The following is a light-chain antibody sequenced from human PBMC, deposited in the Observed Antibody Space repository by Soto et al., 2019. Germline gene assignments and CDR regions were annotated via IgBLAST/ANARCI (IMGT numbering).Light chain of an antibody. J-gene: IGKJ4*01. CDR2: GVS. CDR1: QSVSSYY. CDR3: QQYGSSPLT. V-gene: IGKV3-20*01. Sequence: EIVLTQSPGTLSLSPGKRATLSCRASQSVSSYYLAWYQQKPGQAPRLLIYGVSTRTTGIPDRFSGSGSGTDFTLTISRLEPEDFAVYYCQQYGSSPLTFGGGTKVDIK.